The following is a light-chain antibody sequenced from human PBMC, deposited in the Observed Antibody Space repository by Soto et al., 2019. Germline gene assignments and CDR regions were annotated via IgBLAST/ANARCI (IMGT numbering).Light chain of an antibody. J-gene: IGLJ2*01. CDR1: SSDIGGYKY. CDR2: EVS. Sequence: QSALTQPASVSGSPGQSITISCTGTSSDIGGYKYVSWYQQHPGKAPKLMISEVSSRPSGVSNRFSGSKSGNTASLTISGLQAADEATYYCSSYTSSGTFVVFGGGTKLNV. V-gene: IGLV2-14*01. CDR3: SSYTSSGTFVV.